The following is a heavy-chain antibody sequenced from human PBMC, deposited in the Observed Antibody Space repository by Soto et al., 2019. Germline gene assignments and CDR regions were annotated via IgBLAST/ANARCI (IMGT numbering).Heavy chain of an antibody. V-gene: IGHV1-2*02. CDR2: INPNSGGT. J-gene: IGHJ5*02. CDR1: GYTFTSYD. Sequence: GASVKVSCKASGYTFTSYDINWVRQATGQGLEWMGWINPNSGGTNYAQKFQGRVTMTRDTSISTAYMELSRLRSDDTAVYYCARAGGSWYWGGTYNWFDPWGQGTPGTSPQ. CDR3: ARAGGSWYWGGTYNWFDP. D-gene: IGHD2-15*01.